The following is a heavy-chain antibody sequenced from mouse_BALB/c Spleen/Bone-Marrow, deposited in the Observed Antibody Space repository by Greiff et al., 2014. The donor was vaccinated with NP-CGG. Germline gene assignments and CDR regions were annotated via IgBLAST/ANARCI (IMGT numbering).Heavy chain of an antibody. CDR1: GYTFTSYY. Sequence: VKLVESGPELVKPGASVRISCKASGYTFTSYYIHWVKQRPGQGLEWIGWIYPGNVNTKYNEKFKGKATLTADKSSSTAYMQLSSLTSEGSAVYFCARERRSRAMDYWGQGTSVTVSS. J-gene: IGHJ4*01. CDR3: ARERRSRAMDY. CDR2: IYPGNVNT. V-gene: IGHV1S56*01.